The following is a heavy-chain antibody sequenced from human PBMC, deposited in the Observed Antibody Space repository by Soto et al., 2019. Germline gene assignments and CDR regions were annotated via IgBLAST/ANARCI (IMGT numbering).Heavy chain of an antibody. J-gene: IGHJ3*02. CDR1: GFTFSSYS. Sequence: EVQLVESGGGLVQPGGSLRLSCAASGFTFSSYSMNWVRQAPGKGLEWVSSISSSSSYIYYADSVKGRFTISRDNAKNSLYLQMNSLRAEDTAVYYCARAVYGSDAFDIWGQGTMVTVSS. D-gene: IGHD2-8*01. CDR2: ISSSSSYI. CDR3: ARAVYGSDAFDI. V-gene: IGHV3-21*01.